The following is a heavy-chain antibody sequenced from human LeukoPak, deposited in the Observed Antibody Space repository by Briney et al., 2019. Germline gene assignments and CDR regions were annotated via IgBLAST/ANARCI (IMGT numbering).Heavy chain of an antibody. D-gene: IGHD3-22*01. CDR2: ISGSGGCT. Sequence: GGPLRLSCAASGFTFSSYAMSWVRQAPGKGLEWVSAISGSGGCTYYADSVKGRFTISRDNSKNTLYLQMNSLRAEDTAVYYCAKDDDSSGYYQSPFDYWGQGTLVTVSS. CDR3: AKDDDSSGYYQSPFDY. J-gene: IGHJ4*02. V-gene: IGHV3-23*01. CDR1: GFTFSSYA.